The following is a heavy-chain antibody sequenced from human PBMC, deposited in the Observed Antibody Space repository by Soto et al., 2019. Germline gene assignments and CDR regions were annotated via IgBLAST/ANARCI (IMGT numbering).Heavy chain of an antibody. CDR3: ARDPLRPRCSSSGVVDY. Sequence: EVQLVESGGGLVQPGGSLRLSCAASGFTFSSYWMSWVRQAPGKGLEWVANIKQDGSEKYYVDSVKGRFTISRDNAKNSLYLQMNSLRAEDTAVYYCARDPLRPRCSSSGVVDYWGQGTLVTVSS. J-gene: IGHJ4*02. CDR1: GFTFSSYW. V-gene: IGHV3-7*01. D-gene: IGHD6-6*01. CDR2: IKQDGSEK.